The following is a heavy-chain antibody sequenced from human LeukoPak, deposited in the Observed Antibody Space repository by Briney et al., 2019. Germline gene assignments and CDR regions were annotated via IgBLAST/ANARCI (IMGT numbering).Heavy chain of an antibody. V-gene: IGHV3-30*18. CDR2: ISYDGSNK. CDR1: GFTFGSYG. J-gene: IGHJ6*03. D-gene: IGHD3-16*01. Sequence: GGSLRLSCAASGFTFGSYGMHWVRQAPGRGLESVAVISYDGSNKYYADSVKGRFTISRDNSKNRLYLQMNSLRAEDTAVYFCAKDRGSWSYYMDVWGKGTTVTVSS. CDR3: AKDRGSWSYYMDV.